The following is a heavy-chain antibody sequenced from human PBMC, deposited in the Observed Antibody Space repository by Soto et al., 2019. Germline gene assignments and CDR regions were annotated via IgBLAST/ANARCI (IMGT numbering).Heavy chain of an antibody. CDR1: GYTFTTYG. CDR2: ISAYNGNT. CDR3: ARDYYGSGRLNAHNWFDP. Sequence: QVQLVQSGAEVEKPGASVKVSCKASGYTFTTYGISWVRQAPGQGLEWMGWISAYNGNTNYAQKLQGRVTMTTDTSTSTAYMELRSLRSDDTAVYYCARDYYGSGRLNAHNWFDPWGQGTLVTVSS. V-gene: IGHV1-18*01. J-gene: IGHJ5*02. D-gene: IGHD3-10*01.